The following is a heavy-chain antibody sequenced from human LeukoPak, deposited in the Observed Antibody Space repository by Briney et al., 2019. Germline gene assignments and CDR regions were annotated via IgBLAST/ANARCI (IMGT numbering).Heavy chain of an antibody. CDR1: GFTVSSTY. Sequence: PGGSLRLSCAASGFTVSSTYMSWVRQAPGKGLEWVSVIYSVDTTYNADSVKGRFTISRDNSKNTLYLQMNSLRAEDTAVYFCARAAGSGWPGIFDYWGQGTLVTVSS. CDR2: IYSVDTT. D-gene: IGHD6-19*01. CDR3: ARAAGSGWPGIFDY. V-gene: IGHV3-53*01. J-gene: IGHJ4*02.